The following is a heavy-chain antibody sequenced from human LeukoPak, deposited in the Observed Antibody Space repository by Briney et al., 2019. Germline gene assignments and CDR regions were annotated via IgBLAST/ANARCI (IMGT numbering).Heavy chain of an antibody. CDR1: GYTFTGYY. CDR3: ARASGIAITMIVVVTSGIDY. CDR2: INPNSGGT. J-gene: IGHJ4*02. Sequence: ASVKVSCKASGYTFTGYYMHWVRQAPGQGLEWMGWINPNSGGTNYAQKFQGRITMTRDTSISTAYMELSRLRSDDTAVYYCARASGIAITMIVVVTSGIDYWGQGTLVTVSS. D-gene: IGHD3-22*01. V-gene: IGHV1-2*02.